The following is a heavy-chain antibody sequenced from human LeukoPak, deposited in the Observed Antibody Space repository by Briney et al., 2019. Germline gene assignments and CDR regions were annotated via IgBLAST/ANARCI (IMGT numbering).Heavy chain of an antibody. Sequence: GRSLRLSCAASGFTVSSNYMSWVRQAPGKGLEWVSVIYSGGSTYYADSVKGRFTISRDNSKNTLYLQMNSLRAEDTAVYYCARDGVFRLYSNYDYYYGMDVWGQGTTVTVSS. V-gene: IGHV3-66*01. J-gene: IGHJ6*02. CDR2: IYSGGST. D-gene: IGHD4-11*01. CDR3: ARDGVFRLYSNYDYYYGMDV. CDR1: GFTVSSNY.